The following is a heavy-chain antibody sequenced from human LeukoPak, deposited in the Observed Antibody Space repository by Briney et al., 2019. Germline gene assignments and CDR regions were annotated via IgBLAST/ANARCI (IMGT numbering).Heavy chain of an antibody. CDR1: GYSISSGYY. CDR3: ARLSYCGGDCRSNWFDP. D-gene: IGHD2-21*02. J-gene: IGHJ5*02. V-gene: IGHV4-38-2*02. CDR2: IYHSGST. Sequence: SETLSLTCTVSGYSISSGYYWGWIRQPPGKGLEWIGSIYHSGSTYYNPSLKSRVTISVDTSKNQFSLKLSSVTAADTAVYYCARLSYCGGDCRSNWFDPWGQGTLVTVSS.